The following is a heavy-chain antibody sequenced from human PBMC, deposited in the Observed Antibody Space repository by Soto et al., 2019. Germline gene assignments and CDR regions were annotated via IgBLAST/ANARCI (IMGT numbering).Heavy chain of an antibody. D-gene: IGHD6-13*01. V-gene: IGHV1-18*01. J-gene: IGHJ5*02. CDR2: ISAYNGNT. CDR3: ARVRSSWYLVDP. Sequence: ASLKVSCKASGYTFTSYGISWVRQAPGQGLEWMGWISAYNGNTNYAQKLQGRVTMTTVTSMSTAYMELRSLRSDDTAVYYCARVRSSWYLVDPWGQGTLVTVSS. CDR1: GYTFTSYG.